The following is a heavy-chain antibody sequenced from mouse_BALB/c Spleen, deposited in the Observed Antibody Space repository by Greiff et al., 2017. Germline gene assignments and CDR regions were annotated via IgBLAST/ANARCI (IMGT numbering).Heavy chain of an antibody. Sequence: EVQLQQSGAELVKPGASVKLSCTASGFNIKDTYMHWVKQRPEQGLEWIGRIDPANGNTKYDPKFQGKATITADTSSNTAYLQLSSLTSEDTAVYYCARAYGLWYFDVWGAGTTVTVSS. J-gene: IGHJ1*01. CDR1: GFNIKDTY. V-gene: IGHV14-3*02. CDR3: ARAYGLWYFDV. D-gene: IGHD1-1*02. CDR2: IDPANGNT.